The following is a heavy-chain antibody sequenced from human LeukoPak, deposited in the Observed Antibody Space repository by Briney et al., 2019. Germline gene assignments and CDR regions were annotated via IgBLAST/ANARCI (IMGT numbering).Heavy chain of an antibody. CDR1: GFIVSSSH. D-gene: IGHD1-26*01. V-gene: IGHV3-53*01. J-gene: IGHJ4*02. CDR3: ARGHRGSYFFY. CDR2: IYEGDNT. Sequence: GGSLRLSCAASGFIVSSSHMSWVRQAPGKGLEWVSVIYEGDNTYYADSVKGRFTISRDNSRNTLYLQMNSLRAEDTAVYYCARGHRGSYFFYWRQGTLVTVSS.